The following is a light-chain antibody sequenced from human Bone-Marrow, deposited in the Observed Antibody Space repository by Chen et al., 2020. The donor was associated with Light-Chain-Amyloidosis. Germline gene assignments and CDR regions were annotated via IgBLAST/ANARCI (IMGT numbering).Light chain of an antibody. CDR3: QVWDRSSDRPV. Sequence: SYVLTQPSSVSGAPGQTATIACGGNNIGSTSVHWYQQTPGQAPLLVGYDDRDRPSGIPERLSGSNSGNTATLTISRVEAGDEADYYCQVWDRSSDRPVFGGGTKLTVL. J-gene: IGLJ3*02. CDR2: DDR. V-gene: IGLV3-21*02. CDR1: NIGSTS.